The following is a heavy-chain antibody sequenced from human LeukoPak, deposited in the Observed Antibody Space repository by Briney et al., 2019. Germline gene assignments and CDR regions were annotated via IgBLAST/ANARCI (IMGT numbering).Heavy chain of an antibody. CDR2: INTNTGNP. CDR3: ARDPVATSSPHSKYNWFDP. D-gene: IGHD2-2*01. Sequence: GASVKVSCKASGYTFTSYAMNWVRQAPGQGLEWMGWINTNTGNPTYAQGFTGRFVFSLDTSVSTAYLQISSLKAEDTAVCYCARDPVATSSPHSKYNWFDPWGQGTLVTVSS. V-gene: IGHV7-4-1*02. J-gene: IGHJ5*02. CDR1: GYTFTSYA.